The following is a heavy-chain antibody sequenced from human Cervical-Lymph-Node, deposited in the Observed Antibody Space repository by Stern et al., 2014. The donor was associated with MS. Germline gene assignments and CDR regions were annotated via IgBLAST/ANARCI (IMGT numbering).Heavy chain of an antibody. J-gene: IGHJ5*02. CDR1: GDSITSDTW. CDR3: ARASLGDYDWFDP. CDR2: IHHSGTT. D-gene: IGHD4-17*01. V-gene: IGHV4-4*02. Sequence: QVQLQESGPGLVKASGTLSLTCAVSGDSITSDTWWSWVRQPPRKGLEWIGEIHHSGTTHYNPFLESRLTISLDKSKNQFSLNLTSVPAADTAVYYCARASLGDYDWFDPWGQGTLVTVSS.